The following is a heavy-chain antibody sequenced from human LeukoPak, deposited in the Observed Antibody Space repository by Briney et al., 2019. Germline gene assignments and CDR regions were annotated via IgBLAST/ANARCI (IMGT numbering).Heavy chain of an antibody. D-gene: IGHD2-2*01. CDR1: GFTVSSNY. V-gene: IGHV3-69-1*01. J-gene: IGHJ3*02. CDR3: ARDRLYCSSTSCLDPSDAFDI. Sequence: PGGSLRLSCAASGFTVSSNYMSWVRQAPGKGLEWVSYISSSSTIYYADSVKGRFTISRDNAKNSLYLQMNSLRAEDTAVYYCARDRLYCSSTSCLDPSDAFDIWGQGTMVTVSS. CDR2: ISSSSTI.